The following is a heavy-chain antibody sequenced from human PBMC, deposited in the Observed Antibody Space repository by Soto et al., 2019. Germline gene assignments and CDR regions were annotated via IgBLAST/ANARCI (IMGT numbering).Heavy chain of an antibody. CDR1: GGSISSYY. CDR2: IYYSGST. V-gene: IGHV4-59*01. CDR3: ARVTAAAGSRCQLYYMDV. D-gene: IGHD6-13*01. J-gene: IGHJ6*03. Sequence: PSETLSLTCTVSGGSISSYYWSWIRQPPGKGLEWIGYIYYSGSTNYNPSLKSRVTISVDTSKNQFSLKLSSVTAADTAVYYCARVTAAAGSRCQLYYMDVWGKGTTVTVSS.